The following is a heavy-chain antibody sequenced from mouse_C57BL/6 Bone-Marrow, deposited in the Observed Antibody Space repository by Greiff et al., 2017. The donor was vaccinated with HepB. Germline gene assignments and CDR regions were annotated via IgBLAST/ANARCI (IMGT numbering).Heavy chain of an antibody. V-gene: IGHV14-4*01. CDR2: IDPENGDT. D-gene: IGHD4-1*01. CDR3: TLGRFAY. CDR1: GFNINDDY. Sequence: VQLQQPGAELVRPGASVKLSCTASGFNINDDYMHWVKQRPEQGLEWIGWIDPENGDTEYAPKFQGKATITADTSSNTTYMQLSGLTSEDTAVYYCTLGRFAYWGQGTLVTVSA. J-gene: IGHJ3*01.